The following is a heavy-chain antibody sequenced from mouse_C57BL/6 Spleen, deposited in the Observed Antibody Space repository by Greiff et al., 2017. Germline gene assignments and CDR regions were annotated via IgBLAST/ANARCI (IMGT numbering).Heavy chain of an antibody. CDR1: GYTFTDYY. J-gene: IGHJ1*03. CDR2: IYPGSGNT. Sequence: QVQLQQSGAELVRPGASVKLSCKASGYTFTDYYINWVKQRPGQGLEWIARIYPGSGNTYYNEKFKGKATLTAEKSSSTAYMQLSSLTSEDSAVYFCAREIYYYGSSRYFDVWGTGTTVTVSS. V-gene: IGHV1-76*01. CDR3: AREIYYYGSSRYFDV. D-gene: IGHD1-1*01.